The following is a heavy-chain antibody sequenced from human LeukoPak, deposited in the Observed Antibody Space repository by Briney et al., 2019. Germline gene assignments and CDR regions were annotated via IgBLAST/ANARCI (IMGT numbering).Heavy chain of an antibody. CDR1: GGSISSSSYY. CDR2: VYYSGYT. D-gene: IGHD1-26*01. Sequence: SETLSLTCTVSGGSISSSSYYWGWIRQPPGKGLEWIGSVYYSGYTYYNPSLKSRVTISVDTSNDQFSLKLSSVTAADTAIYYCARDNSVGDNAWWFDPWGQGTLVTVSS. CDR3: ARDNSVGDNAWWFDP. V-gene: IGHV4-39*07. J-gene: IGHJ5*02.